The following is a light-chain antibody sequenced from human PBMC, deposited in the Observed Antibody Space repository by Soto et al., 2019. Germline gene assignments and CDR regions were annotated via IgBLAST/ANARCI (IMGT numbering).Light chain of an antibody. CDR3: SSYAGFYTLL. V-gene: IGLV2-11*01. CDR1: SSDVGGYDY. J-gene: IGLJ2*01. CDR2: EVN. Sequence: QSALTQPASVSGSPGQSITISCTGTSSDVGGYDYVSWYQLHPGKAPKLMVFEVNNRPSGVPDRFSGSKSGNTASLTISGLQAEDESEYYCSSYAGFYTLLFGGGTKLTVL.